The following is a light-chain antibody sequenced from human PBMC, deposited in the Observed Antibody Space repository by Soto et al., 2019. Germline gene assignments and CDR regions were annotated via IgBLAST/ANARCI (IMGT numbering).Light chain of an antibody. CDR3: QQRSNWPLT. V-gene: IGKV3-11*01. CDR2: DAY. Sequence: EIVLPQSPATLSLSPGERATLSCRASQSVSSNLAWYQQKPGQAPRLLIFDAYNRATGIPGRFSGSGSGTDFTLTISSLEPEEFAVYYCQQRSNWPLTFGGGTKVEIK. CDR1: QSVSSN. J-gene: IGKJ4*01.